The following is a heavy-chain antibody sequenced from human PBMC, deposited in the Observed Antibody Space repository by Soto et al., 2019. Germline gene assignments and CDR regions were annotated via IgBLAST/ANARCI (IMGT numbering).Heavy chain of an antibody. CDR1: GFTVSNNH. V-gene: IGHV3-53*01. Sequence: VQLVESGGGLIQPGGSLRLSCAASGFTVSNNHMTWVRQAPGRGPEWVSTIYYNGNTYYADSVKGRFTISRDNSKNILDLQMTSLRAEDTAVYYCARGLDSAKVGYWGQGTLVTVSS. J-gene: IGHJ4*02. D-gene: IGHD5-18*01. CDR3: ARGLDSAKVGY. CDR2: IYYNGNT.